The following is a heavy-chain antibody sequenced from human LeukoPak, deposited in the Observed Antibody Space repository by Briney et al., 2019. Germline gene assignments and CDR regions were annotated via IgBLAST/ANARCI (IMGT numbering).Heavy chain of an antibody. D-gene: IGHD1-1*01. CDR1: GGSISSSY. CDR2: IYTSGST. V-gene: IGHV4-4*07. J-gene: IGHJ6*04. Sequence: SETLSLTCTVSGGSISSSYWSWIPPPAGRGLEWVGRIYTSGSTNYNPSLKSRVTMSVDTSKNQFSLKLSSVTAADRTVYCCARDLGYIWGEGTTVTVSP. CDR3: ARDLGYI.